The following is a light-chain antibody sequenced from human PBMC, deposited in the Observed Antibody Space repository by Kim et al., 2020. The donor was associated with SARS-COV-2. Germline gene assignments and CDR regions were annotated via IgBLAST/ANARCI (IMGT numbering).Light chain of an antibody. Sequence: SYELTQPPSVSVAPGKTASITCGGDNLEIKSVHWYQQKPGQSPVVVIYYDTDRPSGIPERVSGSKSENTATLTISRVEAGDEADYYCQVWGSHNYHWVFG. J-gene: IGLJ3*02. CDR2: YDT. CDR3: QVWGSHNYHWV. CDR1: NLEIKS. V-gene: IGLV3-21*04.